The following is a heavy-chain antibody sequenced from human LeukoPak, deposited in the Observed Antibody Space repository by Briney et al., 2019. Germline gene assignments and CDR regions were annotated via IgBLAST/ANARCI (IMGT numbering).Heavy chain of an antibody. J-gene: IGHJ6*02. Sequence: PSETLSLTCTVSGGSISSYYWSWIRQPPGKGLEWIGYIYYSGSTNYNPSLKSRVTISVDTSKNQFSLKLSSVTAADTAVYYCARVATAIGMGMDVWGQGTTVTVSS. CDR3: ARVATAIGMGMDV. D-gene: IGHD1-14*01. V-gene: IGHV4-59*01. CDR1: GGSISSYY. CDR2: IYYSGST.